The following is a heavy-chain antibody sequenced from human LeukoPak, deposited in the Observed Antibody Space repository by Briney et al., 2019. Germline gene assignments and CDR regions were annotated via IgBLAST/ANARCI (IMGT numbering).Heavy chain of an antibody. D-gene: IGHD6-6*01. Sequence: EASVKVSCKASGGTFSSYAISWVRQAPGQGLEWMGGIIPIFGTANYAQKFQGRVTITADESTSTAYMELSSLRSEDTAVYYYARDGDSSSSIDYWGQGTLVTVSS. CDR2: IIPIFGTA. CDR3: ARDGDSSSSIDY. CDR1: GGTFSSYA. J-gene: IGHJ4*02. V-gene: IGHV1-69*01.